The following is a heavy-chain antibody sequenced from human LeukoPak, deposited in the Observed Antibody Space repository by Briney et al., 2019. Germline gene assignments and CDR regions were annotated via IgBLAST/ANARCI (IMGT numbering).Heavy chain of an antibody. Sequence: QPGGSLRLSCAASGFTFTTYAMTWVRQAPGKGPEWVSSISGSGGRTYYADSLKSRFTIPRDNSKNTLYLQMNSLRPEDTAVYSCAIGPPYGGYSDWGQGTLVTVSS. D-gene: IGHD5-12*01. CDR3: AIGPPYGGYSD. J-gene: IGHJ4*02. V-gene: IGHV3-23*01. CDR1: GFTFTTYA. CDR2: ISGSGGRT.